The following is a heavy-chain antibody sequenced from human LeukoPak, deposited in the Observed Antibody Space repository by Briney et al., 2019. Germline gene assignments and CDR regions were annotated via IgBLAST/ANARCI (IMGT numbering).Heavy chain of an antibody. V-gene: IGHV3-53*01. CDR2: IYSGGIT. J-gene: IGHJ4*02. CDR3: ARGGGGYSGPVSY. D-gene: IGHD5-12*01. CDR1: GFTVSSNY. Sequence: QSGGSLRLSCAASGFTVSSNYMSWVRQAPGKGLEWVSVIYSGGITHYADSVKGRFAISRDDSKNTLYLQMNSLTVEDTAVYYCARGGGGYSGPVSYWGQGTLVTVSS.